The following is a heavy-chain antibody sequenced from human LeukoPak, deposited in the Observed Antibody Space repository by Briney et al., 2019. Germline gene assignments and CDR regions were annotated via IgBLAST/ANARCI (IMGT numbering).Heavy chain of an antibody. V-gene: IGHV3-7*01. CDR3: ARDYWRSIDH. D-gene: IGHD2-8*02. CDR2: VNEDGSAK. Sequence: PGGSLRLSCVASGFIFSTYGLHWVRQAPGKGLESVAIVNEDGSAKYYLDSVKGRFTISRDNARNSLYLEMNSLRAEDTAVYYCARDYWRSIDHWGQGTLVTVSS. CDR1: GFIFSTYG. J-gene: IGHJ4*02.